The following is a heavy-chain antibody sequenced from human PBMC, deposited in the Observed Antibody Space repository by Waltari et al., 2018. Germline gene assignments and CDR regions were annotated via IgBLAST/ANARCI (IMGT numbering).Heavy chain of an antibody. CDR3: AKNARLLWFGELQYYFDY. CDR2: IMGSCGST. CDR1: GFTFSSYA. V-gene: IGHV3-23*01. Sequence: EVQLLESGGGLVQPGGSLRLSCAASGFTFSSYAMSWVRQAPVTGLGWVSAIMGSCGSTYYADTVKGRFTISRDNSKNTLYLQMNSLRAEDTAVYYCAKNARLLWFGELQYYFDYWGQGTLVTVSS. D-gene: IGHD3-10*01. J-gene: IGHJ4*02.